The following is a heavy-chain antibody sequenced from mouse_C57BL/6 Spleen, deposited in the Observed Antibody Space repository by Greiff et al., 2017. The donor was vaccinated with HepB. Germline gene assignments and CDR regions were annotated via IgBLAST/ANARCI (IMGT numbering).Heavy chain of an antibody. CDR1: GFSLSTFGMG. V-gene: IGHV8-8*01. D-gene: IGHD1-1*01. CDR3: ARISPYYYGSSHGYFDV. Sequence: VKLQESGPGILQPSQTLSLTCSFSGFSLSTFGMGVGWIRQPSGKGLEWLAHIWWDDDKYYNPALKSRLTISKDTSKNQVFLKIANVDTADTATYYCARISPYYYGSSHGYFDVWGTGTTVTVSS. J-gene: IGHJ1*03. CDR2: IWWDDDK.